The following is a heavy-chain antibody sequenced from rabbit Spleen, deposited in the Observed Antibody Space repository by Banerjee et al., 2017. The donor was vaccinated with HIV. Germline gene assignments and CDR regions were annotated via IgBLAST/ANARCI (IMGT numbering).Heavy chain of an antibody. J-gene: IGHJ4*01. CDR2: IYAGSSGDT. D-gene: IGHD6-1*01. V-gene: IGHV1S45*01. Sequence: QQQLEESGGGLVKPGGTLTLTCKASGIDFSSYYYMCWVRQAPGKGLELIACIYAGSSGDTYYASWAKGRFTISKTSSTTVTLQMTSLTAADTATYFCARETGYGGYGDANLWGQGTLVTVS. CDR3: ARETGYGGYGDANL. CDR1: GIDFSSYYY.